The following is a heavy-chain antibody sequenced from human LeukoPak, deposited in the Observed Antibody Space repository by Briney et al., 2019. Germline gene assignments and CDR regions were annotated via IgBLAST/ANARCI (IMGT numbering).Heavy chain of an antibody. Sequence: SETLSLTCTVSGGSISSYYWSWIRQPPGKGLEWIGYIYYSGSTNYNPSLKSRVTISVDTSKNQFSLKLSSVTAADTAVYYCARGNQGIAVAGTTNWFDPWGQGTLVTVSS. D-gene: IGHD6-19*01. CDR3: ARGNQGIAVAGTTNWFDP. CDR2: IYYSGST. J-gene: IGHJ5*02. CDR1: GGSISSYY. V-gene: IGHV4-59*12.